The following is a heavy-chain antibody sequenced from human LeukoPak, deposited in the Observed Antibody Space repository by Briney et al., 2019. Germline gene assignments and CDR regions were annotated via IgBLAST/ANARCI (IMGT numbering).Heavy chain of an antibody. CDR2: IIPILGIA. J-gene: IGHJ4*02. V-gene: IGHV1-69*04. CDR1: GGTFSSYA. Sequence: GSSVKVSCKASGGTFSSYAISGVRQAPGQRLEWMGRIIPILGIANYPQKFHGRVTITADKSTSPDYMELSSLSSEDTAVYYCARDVDYGDSGRIDYWGQGTLVTVSS. CDR3: ARDVDYGDSGRIDY. D-gene: IGHD4-17*01.